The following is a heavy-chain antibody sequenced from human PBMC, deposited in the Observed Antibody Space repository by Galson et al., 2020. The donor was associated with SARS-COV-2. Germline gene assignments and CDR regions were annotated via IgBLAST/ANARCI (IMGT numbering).Heavy chain of an antibody. V-gene: IGHV1-69*13. Sequence: SVKVSCKSSGGTFRSYVISWVRQAPGQGLEWMGGIIPFSGTANYAQKFQGRVTITADESTGTAYMELSSLKSEDTAVYYCVRDRESYREQHLVRSDAFEIWGQGTMVTVSS. CDR2: IIPFSGTA. J-gene: IGHJ3*02. D-gene: IGHD6-13*01. CDR1: GGTFRSYV. CDR3: VRDRESYREQHLVRSDAFEI.